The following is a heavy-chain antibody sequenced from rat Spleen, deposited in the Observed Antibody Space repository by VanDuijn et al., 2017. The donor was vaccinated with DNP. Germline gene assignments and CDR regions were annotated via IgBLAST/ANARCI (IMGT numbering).Heavy chain of an antibody. CDR2: ISYDGGNT. CDR3: TKTGGNWVAH. V-gene: IGHV5-20*01. D-gene: IGHD1-11*01. J-gene: IGHJ3*01. CDR1: GFTFSGYY. Sequence: EVQLVESGGGLVQPGRSLKLSCAASGFTFSGYYMAWVRQAPTKGLEWVAYISYDGGNTYYGDSVKCRFTISRDNAKSTLYLQMNSLRSEDMATYYCTKTGGNWVAHWGQGTLVTVSS.